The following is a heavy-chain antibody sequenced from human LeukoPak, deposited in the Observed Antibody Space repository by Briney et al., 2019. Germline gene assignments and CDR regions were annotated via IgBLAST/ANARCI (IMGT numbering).Heavy chain of an antibody. Sequence: ASVKVSCKASGYTFASYDVNWVRQATGHGLEWMGWMNPNSGNTGYAQKFQGRVTMTRNTSISTAYMELSSLRSEDTAVYYCARSAEDYYDSSGYPNYWGQGTLVTVSS. CDR3: ARSAEDYYDSSGYPNY. V-gene: IGHV1-8*01. D-gene: IGHD3-22*01. J-gene: IGHJ4*02. CDR1: GYTFASYD. CDR2: MNPNSGNT.